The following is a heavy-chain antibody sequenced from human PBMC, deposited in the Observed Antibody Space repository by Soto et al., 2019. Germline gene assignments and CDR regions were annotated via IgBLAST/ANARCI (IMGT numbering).Heavy chain of an antibody. CDR2: IRSKANSYAT. Sequence: EVQLVESGGGLVQPGGSLKLSCAASGFSFSGSAMHWVRQTPGKGLEWLGRIRSKANSYATAYAASVEGRFTISRDDSKNTAYLQMNSLKTEDTAVYFCTRHLADYWGQGTLVTVS. CDR3: TRHLADY. D-gene: IGHD3-3*02. J-gene: IGHJ4*02. CDR1: GFSFSGSA. V-gene: IGHV3-73*02.